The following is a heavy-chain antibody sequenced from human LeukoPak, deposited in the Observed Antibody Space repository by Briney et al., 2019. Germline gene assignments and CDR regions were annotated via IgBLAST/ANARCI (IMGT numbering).Heavy chain of an antibody. J-gene: IGHJ4*02. CDR1: EYTFTGYY. Sequence: ASVKVTCKTSEYTFTGYYMHWVRQAPGQGLEWMEWISPNSGGTNYAQKFQGRVTMTSDTSISTAYMELSRLRSDDTAVYYCARGKTTVYCGGDCYAFDYWGQGSLVTVSS. V-gene: IGHV1-2*02. CDR2: ISPNSGGT. CDR3: ARGKTTVYCGGDCYAFDY. D-gene: IGHD2-21*02.